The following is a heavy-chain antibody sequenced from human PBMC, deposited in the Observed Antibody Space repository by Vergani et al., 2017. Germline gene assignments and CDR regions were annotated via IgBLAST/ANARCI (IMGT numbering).Heavy chain of an antibody. CDR1: GFTFNHYA. V-gene: IGHV3-23*01. D-gene: IGHD5-12*01. CDR2: ISGSGGST. J-gene: IGHJ6*02. Sequence: EVQLLESGGDLVQPGGSLRLSCAASGFTFNHYAMNWVRQAPGKGLEWVSGISGSGGSTYYAGSVKGRFTISRDSSKNTLYLQMNSLSAGDTAVYYCAKANPRNSGYDYISYYHAMDVWGQGTTVTVSS. CDR3: AKANPRNSGYDYISYYHAMDV.